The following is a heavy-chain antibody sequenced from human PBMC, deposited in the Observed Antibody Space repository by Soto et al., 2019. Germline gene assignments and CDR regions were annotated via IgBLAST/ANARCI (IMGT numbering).Heavy chain of an antibody. J-gene: IGHJ4*02. CDR2: ISGSGGST. CDR3: AKVTGGWSTSLNKVSPVDY. D-gene: IGHD2-2*01. V-gene: IGHV3-23*01. Sequence: GGSLRHSYAASGVTFSSYAMSWVRQAPGKGLEWVSAISGSGGSTYYADSVKGRFTISRDNSKNTLYLQMNSLRAEDTAVYYCAKVTGGWSTSLNKVSPVDYWGQGNLVTGPS. CDR1: GVTFSSYA.